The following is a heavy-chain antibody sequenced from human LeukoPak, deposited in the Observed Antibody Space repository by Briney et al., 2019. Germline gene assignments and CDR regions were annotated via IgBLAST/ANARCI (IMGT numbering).Heavy chain of an antibody. D-gene: IGHD3-22*01. CDR1: GYTFTSYD. CDR3: AKRGVVIRVILVGFHKEAYYLDS. V-gene: IGHV1-8*01. Sequence: ASVKVSCKASGYTFTSYDINWVRQATGQGLEWMGWMNPNSGNTGYAQKFQGRVTMTRNTSISTAYMELSSLRAEDTAVYFCAKRGVVIRVILVGFHKEAYYLDSWGQGALVTVSS. CDR2: MNPNSGNT. J-gene: IGHJ4*02.